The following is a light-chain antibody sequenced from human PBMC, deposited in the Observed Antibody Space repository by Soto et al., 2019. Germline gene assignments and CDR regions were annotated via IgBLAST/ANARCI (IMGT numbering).Light chain of an antibody. V-gene: IGKV3-15*01. CDR2: GAS. Sequence: EIVMTQSPATLSVSPGERATLSCRASQSVSSNLAWYQQKPGQAPSLLIYGASTRATGIPARFSGSGSGTELTITISSLQSEDFEVYYCQQYNDWPRTFGQGTKVDIK. CDR1: QSVSSN. J-gene: IGKJ1*01. CDR3: QQYNDWPRT.